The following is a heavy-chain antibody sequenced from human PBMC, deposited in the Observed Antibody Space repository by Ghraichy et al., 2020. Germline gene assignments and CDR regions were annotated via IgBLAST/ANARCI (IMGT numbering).Heavy chain of an antibody. CDR1: GFTFSSYA. D-gene: IGHD3-10*01. Sequence: LSLTCAASGFTFSSYAMHWVHQAPGKGLEWVAVISYDGSNKYYVDSVKGRFTISRDNSKNTLYLQMNSLRAEDTAVYYCARDSGGVDYWGQGTLVTVSS. V-gene: IGHV3-30*04. CDR2: ISYDGSNK. J-gene: IGHJ4*02. CDR3: ARDSGGVDY.